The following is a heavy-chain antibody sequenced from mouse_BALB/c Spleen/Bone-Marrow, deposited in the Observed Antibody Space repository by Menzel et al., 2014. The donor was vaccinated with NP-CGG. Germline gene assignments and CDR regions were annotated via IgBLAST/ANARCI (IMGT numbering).Heavy chain of an antibody. J-gene: IGHJ3*01. Sequence: DVKLQESGGGLVQPGGSLKLSCAASGFDFSGFWMGWVRQAPWKGLEWIGEINPDSSTINYTPSLKDRFIISRDNAKNTLYLQMSKVRSEDTALYYCARLGYCGGFAYWGQGTLVTVSA. V-gene: IGHV4-1*02. CDR2: INPDSSTI. D-gene: IGHD2-3*01. CDR1: GFDFSGFW. CDR3: ARLGYCGGFAY.